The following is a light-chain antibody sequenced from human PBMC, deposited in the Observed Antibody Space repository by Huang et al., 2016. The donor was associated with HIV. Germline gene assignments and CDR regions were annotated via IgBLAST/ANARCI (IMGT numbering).Light chain of an antibody. CDR2: DAS. CDR1: QSVNSD. Sequence: EIVLTQSPATLSLSPGERATLSCRASQSVNSDLPWYHKKPGQAPRLLIDDASNRTTGIPARFSGSGSGTDFTLTISSLEAEDFAVYYCQQRSNWYTFGQGTKLEIK. V-gene: IGKV3-11*01. CDR3: QQRSNWYT. J-gene: IGKJ2*01.